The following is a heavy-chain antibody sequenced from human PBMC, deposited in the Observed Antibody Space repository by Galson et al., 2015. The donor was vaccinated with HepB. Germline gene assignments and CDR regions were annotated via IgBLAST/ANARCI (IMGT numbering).Heavy chain of an antibody. D-gene: IGHD5-12*01. CDR2: ISGYNGRT. V-gene: IGHV1-18*01. Sequence: SVKVSCKAFGYTFTSNGLSWLRQAPGQGLQWMGWISGYNGRTNYAQSLQGRVTMTTDTSTNTAYMELRSLISDDTAVYYCARGRWDISGSYSDYWGQGTLVTVSS. CDR3: ARGRWDISGSYSDY. CDR1: GYTFTSNG. J-gene: IGHJ4*02.